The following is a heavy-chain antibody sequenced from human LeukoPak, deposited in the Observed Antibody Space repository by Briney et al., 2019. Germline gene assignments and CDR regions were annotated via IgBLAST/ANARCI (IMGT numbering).Heavy chain of an antibody. CDR2: IYTSGST. V-gene: IGHV4-4*07. CDR1: GGSISSYY. D-gene: IGHD2-2*01. CDR3: AREVVVVVPAGLWHAFDI. J-gene: IGHJ3*02. Sequence: PSETLSLTCTVSGGSISSYYWSWIRQPAGKGLEWIGRIYTSGSTNYNPSLKSRVTMSVDTSKNQFSLKLSSVTAADTAVYYCAREVVVVVPAGLWHAFDIWGQGTMVTVSS.